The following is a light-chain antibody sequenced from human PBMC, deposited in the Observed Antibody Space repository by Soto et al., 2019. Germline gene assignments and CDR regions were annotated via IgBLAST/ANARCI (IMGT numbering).Light chain of an antibody. CDR1: ESVGSD. V-gene: IGKV3-11*01. J-gene: IGKJ4*01. CDR2: DVS. Sequence: ENVLTQSPATLSLSPGEGATLSCRASESVGSDLAWYQQKPGQPPRLLIYDVSGRATGVPARFSGSGSGTDFTLTISSLEPEDFAVYYCQQRDSWPLIFGGGTKVEIK. CDR3: QQRDSWPLI.